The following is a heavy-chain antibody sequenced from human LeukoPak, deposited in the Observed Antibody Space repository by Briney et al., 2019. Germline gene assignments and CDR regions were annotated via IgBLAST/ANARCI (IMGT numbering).Heavy chain of an antibody. CDR3: ASWRGDCTVMTCPKPLDY. CDR2: INPKSGGT. V-gene: IGHV1-2*02. J-gene: IGHJ4*02. CDR1: GHPFAGHS. Sequence: WASVKVSCKTSGHPFAGHSIDWVRQAPGQGLEWMGWINPKSGGTGYAQKFKGRVSMTWDTSFSTVYMELSSPMFDDTALYYCASWRGDCTVMTCPKPLDYWGQGTLVTVSS. D-gene: IGHD1-14*01.